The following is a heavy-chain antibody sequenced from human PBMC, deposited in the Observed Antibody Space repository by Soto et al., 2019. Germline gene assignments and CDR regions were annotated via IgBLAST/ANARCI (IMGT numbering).Heavy chain of an antibody. CDR2: IATTGDT. CDR3: ARRARGAFEA. D-gene: IGHD5-12*01. Sequence: PGGSLRLSCAASGFTFSSYDMHWVRQATGKGLEWVSAIATTGDTYYPGSVKGRFTISRENAKSSLFLQMNSLRAGDTAVYYCARRARGAFEAWGQGTMVTVSS. J-gene: IGHJ3*01. V-gene: IGHV3-13*01. CDR1: GFTFSSYD.